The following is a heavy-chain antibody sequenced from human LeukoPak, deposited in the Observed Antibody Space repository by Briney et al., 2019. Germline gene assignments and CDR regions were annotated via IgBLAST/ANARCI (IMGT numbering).Heavy chain of an antibody. V-gene: IGHV4-61*05. D-gene: IGHD5-18*01. CDR3: ARSGGYSYGIPFDY. J-gene: IGHJ4*02. CDR2: IYYSGST. Sequence: SETLSLTCTVSGGSISSSSYYWGWIRQPPGKGLEWIGYIYYSGSTNYNPSLKSRVTISVDTSKNQFSLKLSSVTAADTAVYYCARSGGYSYGIPFDYWGQGTLVTVSS. CDR1: GGSISSSSYY.